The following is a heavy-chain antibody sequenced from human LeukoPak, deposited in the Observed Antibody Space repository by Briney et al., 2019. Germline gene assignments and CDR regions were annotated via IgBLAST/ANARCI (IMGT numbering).Heavy chain of an antibody. CDR1: GYTFTGYY. V-gene: IGHV1-2*02. J-gene: IGHJ5*02. CDR3: ARGWPRGFLDP. Sequence: ASVKVSCKASGYTFTGYYMHWGRQAPGQGLEWMGWINPNSGGTSYAQKFQGRVTMTRDMSTSTVYMELSSLRSEDTAVYYCARGWPRGFLDPWGQGTLVTVSS. CDR2: INPNSGGT. D-gene: IGHD3-10*01.